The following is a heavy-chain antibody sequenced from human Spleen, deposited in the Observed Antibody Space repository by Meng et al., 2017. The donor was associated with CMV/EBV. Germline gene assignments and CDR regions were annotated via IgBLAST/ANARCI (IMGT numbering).Heavy chain of an antibody. CDR2: IYYSGST. V-gene: IGHV4-61*01. D-gene: IGHD3-16*01. CDR3: ARGGGVSIAQNWFDP. Sequence: SETLSLTCTVSGGSVSSGSYYWSWIRQPPGKGLEWIGYIYYSGSTNYNPSLKSRVTISVDTSKNQFSLKLSSVTAADTAVYYCARGGGVSIAQNWFDPWCQGTLVTVSS. J-gene: IGHJ5*02. CDR1: GGSVSSGSYY.